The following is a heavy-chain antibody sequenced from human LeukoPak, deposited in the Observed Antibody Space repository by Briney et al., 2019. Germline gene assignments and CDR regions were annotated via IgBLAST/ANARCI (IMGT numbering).Heavy chain of an antibody. V-gene: IGHV1-18*01. J-gene: IGHJ4*02. CDR2: ISAYNGNT. Sequence: ASVKVSCKASGYTFTSYGISWVRQAPGQGLEWMGWISAYNGNTNYAQKLQGRVTMTTDTSTSTAYMELRSLRSDDTAVYYCARDLLHGYCSGGSCPIDFDYWGQGTLVTVSS. CDR1: GYTFTSYG. CDR3: ARDLLHGYCSGGSCPIDFDY. D-gene: IGHD2-15*01.